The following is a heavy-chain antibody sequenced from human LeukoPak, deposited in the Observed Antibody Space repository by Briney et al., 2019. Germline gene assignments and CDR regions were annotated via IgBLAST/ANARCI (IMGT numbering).Heavy chain of an antibody. Sequence: TSETLSLXCTVSGGSISSGDYYWSWIRQPPGKGLEWIGYIYYSGSTYYNPSLKSRVTISVDTSKNQFSLKLSSVTAADTAVYYCARVSRDGYQLPWLCDYWGQGTLVTVSS. CDR1: GGSISSGDYY. CDR2: IYYSGST. J-gene: IGHJ4*02. CDR3: ARVSRDGYQLPWLCDY. V-gene: IGHV4-30-4*08. D-gene: IGHD2-2*01.